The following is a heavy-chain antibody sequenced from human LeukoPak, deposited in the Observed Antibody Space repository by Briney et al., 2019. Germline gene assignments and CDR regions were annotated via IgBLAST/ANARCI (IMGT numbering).Heavy chain of an antibody. CDR1: GGSIGSNY. Sequence: SETLSLTCTVSGGSIGSNYWTWIRRPPGKGLEWIGYIYYSGSTYYNPSLKSRVTISVDTSKNQFSLKLSSVTAADTAVYYCARADYYGSGASFDYWGQGTLVTVSS. J-gene: IGHJ4*02. CDR2: IYYSGST. CDR3: ARADYYGSGASFDY. D-gene: IGHD3-10*01. V-gene: IGHV4-59*06.